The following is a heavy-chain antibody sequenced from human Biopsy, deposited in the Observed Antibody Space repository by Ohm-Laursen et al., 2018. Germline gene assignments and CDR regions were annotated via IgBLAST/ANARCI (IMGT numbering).Heavy chain of an antibody. CDR3: TLEGAGFDN. CDR2: IRSKAKSYAT. J-gene: IGHJ4*02. V-gene: IGHV3-73*01. D-gene: IGHD3-10*01. CDR1: GFTFSASA. Sequence: SLRLSCAASGFTFSASAVHWVRQASGNGLEWVGRIRSKAKSYATAYAASVTGRFTISRDDSKNTTYLQMNSLKTEDTAGYYCTLEGAGFDNWGQGTLVTVSS.